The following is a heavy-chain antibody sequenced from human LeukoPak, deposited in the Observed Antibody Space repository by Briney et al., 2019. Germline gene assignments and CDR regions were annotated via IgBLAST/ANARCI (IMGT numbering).Heavy chain of an antibody. J-gene: IGHJ5*02. Sequence: GASVKVSCKASGGTFSSYAISWVRQAPGQGLEWMGGIIPIFGTANYAQKFQGRVTITADKSTSTAYMELSSLRSEDTAVYYCAVATQAVRLRFLEWTSYNWFDPWGQGTLVTVSS. CDR3: AVATQAVRLRFLEWTSYNWFDP. CDR2: IIPIFGTA. CDR1: GGTFSSYA. D-gene: IGHD3-3*01. V-gene: IGHV1-69*06.